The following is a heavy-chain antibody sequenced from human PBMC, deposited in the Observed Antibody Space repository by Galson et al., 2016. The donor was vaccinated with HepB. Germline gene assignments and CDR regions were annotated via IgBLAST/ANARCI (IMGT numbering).Heavy chain of an antibody. V-gene: IGHV3-33*01. J-gene: IGHJ4*02. Sequence: SLRLSCAASGFPFSNLGMHWVRQAPGTGLEWVAVIWYEGLNPYYADSVKGRSTLPRDNSKNTVYLQMNSLRAEDTALYYCSRGESGGSCSLEYWGQGTLVTVSS. CDR2: IWYEGLNP. CDR3: SRGESGGSCSLEY. CDR1: GFPFSNLG. D-gene: IGHD2-15*01.